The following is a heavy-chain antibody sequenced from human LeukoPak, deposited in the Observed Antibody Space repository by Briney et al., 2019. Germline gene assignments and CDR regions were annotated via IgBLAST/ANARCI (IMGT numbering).Heavy chain of an antibody. CDR2: IYYSGST. D-gene: IGHD1-7*01. CDR3: ATSITETTYAFDI. Sequence: KPSGTLSLTCTVSGGSISSYYWSWIRQPPGKGLEWIGYIYYSGSTNYNPSLKSRVTISVDTSKNQFSLKLSSVTAADTAVYYCATSITETTYAFDIWGQGTMVTVSS. V-gene: IGHV4-59*01. CDR1: GGSISSYY. J-gene: IGHJ3*02.